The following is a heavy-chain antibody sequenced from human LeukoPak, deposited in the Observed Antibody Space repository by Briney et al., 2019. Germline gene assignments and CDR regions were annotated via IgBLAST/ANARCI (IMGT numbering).Heavy chain of an antibody. CDR3: ARSGSWNNAFDI. Sequence: GGSLRLSCAASGFTFSSYSMNWVRQAPGKGLEWDSSISSSSSYIYYADSVKGRFTISRDNAKNSLYPQMNSLRAEDTAVYYCARSGSWNNAFDIWGQGTMVTVSS. V-gene: IGHV3-21*01. CDR1: GFTFSSYS. J-gene: IGHJ3*02. D-gene: IGHD1-26*01. CDR2: ISSSSSYI.